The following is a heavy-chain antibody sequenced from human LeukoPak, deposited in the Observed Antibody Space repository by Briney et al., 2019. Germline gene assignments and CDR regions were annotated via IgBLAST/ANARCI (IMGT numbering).Heavy chain of an antibody. D-gene: IGHD2-2*01. Sequence: KSSETLSLTCKVSGYSISSGYYWGWIRQPPGKGLEWIGSIYHSGSTYYNPSLKSRVTISVDTSKNQFSLKLSSVTAADTAVYYCARSPTKRVPEDYWGQGTLVTVSS. J-gene: IGHJ4*02. CDR1: GYSISSGYY. V-gene: IGHV4-38-2*02. CDR2: IYHSGST. CDR3: ARSPTKRVPEDY.